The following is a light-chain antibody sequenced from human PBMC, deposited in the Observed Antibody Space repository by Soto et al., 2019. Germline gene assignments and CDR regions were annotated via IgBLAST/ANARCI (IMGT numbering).Light chain of an antibody. CDR3: AAWDDSLSGWV. CDR2: SDN. CDR1: SSNIETNS. V-gene: IGLV1-44*01. J-gene: IGLJ3*02. Sequence: QSVLTQPPSASGTPGQRVTISCSGGSSNIETNSVNWYLQLPGRAPKLIIYSDNQRPSGVPVRFSASKSGTSASLAITGLQSEDEADYCCAAWDDSLSGWVFGGGTKLTVL.